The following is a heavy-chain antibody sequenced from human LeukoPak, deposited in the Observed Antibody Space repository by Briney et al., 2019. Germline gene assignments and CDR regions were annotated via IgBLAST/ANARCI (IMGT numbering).Heavy chain of an antibody. CDR2: ISGSGTTI. D-gene: IGHD3-16*01. V-gene: IGHV3-11*01. J-gene: IGHJ3*02. CDR1: GFTLRDYY. Sequence: GGSLRLSCAASGFTLRDYYMTWIRQAPGKGLEWVSYISGSGTTIYYGDSVKGRFTISRDTSAKNSLYLQMNSLRGEDTAVYFYARVMRYPNTFDIWGQGTMVTVSS. CDR3: ARVMRYPNTFDI.